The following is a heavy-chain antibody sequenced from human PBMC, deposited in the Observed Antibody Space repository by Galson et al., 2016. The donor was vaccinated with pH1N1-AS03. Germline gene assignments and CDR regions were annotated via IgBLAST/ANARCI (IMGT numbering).Heavy chain of an antibody. D-gene: IGHD5-18*01. CDR3: ANPRASGTTMVTRLDY. CDR2: ISGADLST. J-gene: IGHJ4*02. CDR1: GFTFSTYA. Sequence: SLRLSCAASGFTFSTYAMSWVRQAPGKGLGWVSSISGADLSTYYADSVKGRFTVSRDNSKNTLYLQMNGLRAEDTAIYYCANPRASGTTMVTRLDYWGQGILVTVSS. V-gene: IGHV3-23*01.